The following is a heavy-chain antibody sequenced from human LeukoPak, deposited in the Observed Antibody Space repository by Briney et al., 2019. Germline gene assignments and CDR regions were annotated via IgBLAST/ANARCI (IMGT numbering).Heavy chain of an antibody. CDR2: TYYGSKQSN. Sequence: SQTLSLTCVISGDSVSSNVVAWNWVRQSPSRGLEWLGRTYYGSKQSNDYALSVKSRITINPDTSKNQFSLQLNSGTPEDTAVYYCTRGRNSAFDYWGQGTLVTVSS. CDR3: TRGRNSAFDY. D-gene: IGHD1-14*01. CDR1: GDSVSSNVVA. V-gene: IGHV6-1*01. J-gene: IGHJ4*02.